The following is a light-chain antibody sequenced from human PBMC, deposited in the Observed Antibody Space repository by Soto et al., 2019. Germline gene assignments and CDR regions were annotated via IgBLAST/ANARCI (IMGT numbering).Light chain of an antibody. CDR2: RAS. J-gene: IGKJ1*01. Sequence: VMTQSPATLSMSPGEGPTLSCRASQSVRSNVAWYYQKPGQAPRLLIYRASSRAAGLPDRFSGSGSGTDFTLTISRLEPEDFAVYYCQQYGSSGTFGQGTKVDIK. CDR1: QSVRSN. V-gene: IGKV3-20*01. CDR3: QQYGSSGT.